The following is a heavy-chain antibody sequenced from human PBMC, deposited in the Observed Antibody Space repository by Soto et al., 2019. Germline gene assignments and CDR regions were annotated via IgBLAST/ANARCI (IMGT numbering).Heavy chain of an antibody. Sequence: QVQLQESGPGLVKPSQTLSLTCIVPGGSISSGGYYWSWIRQHPGKGLEWIGYIYNSGSTYYNPSLKSRVTISVDTSQNQFSLKLTSVTAAGTAVYYCARDGAGHYYDTSGYYVSGAFDIWGQGTMVTASS. V-gene: IGHV4-31*03. D-gene: IGHD3-22*01. CDR1: GGSISSGGYY. CDR3: ARDGAGHYYDTSGYYVSGAFDI. CDR2: IYNSGST. J-gene: IGHJ3*02.